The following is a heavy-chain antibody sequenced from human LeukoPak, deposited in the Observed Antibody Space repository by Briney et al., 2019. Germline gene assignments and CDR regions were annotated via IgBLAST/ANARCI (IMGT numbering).Heavy chain of an antibody. Sequence: PGGSLRLSCAASGFTFSSYWMTWFCQAPGKGLEWVANIKQDGSEKYYVDSVKGRFTISRDNAENSLYLQMNSLRAEVTAVYYCARGILTGVDYFYYWGQGTLVTVSS. J-gene: IGHJ4*02. D-gene: IGHD7-27*01. CDR3: ARGILTGVDYFYY. CDR2: IKQDGSEK. CDR1: GFTFSSYW. V-gene: IGHV3-7*04.